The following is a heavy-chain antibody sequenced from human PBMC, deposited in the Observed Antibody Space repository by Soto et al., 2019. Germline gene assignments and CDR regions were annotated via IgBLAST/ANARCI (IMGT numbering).Heavy chain of an antibody. CDR3: ARAYLVRLPRRADYYYAMDV. CDR1: GFSFRDYD. V-gene: IGHV3-13*05. J-gene: IGHJ6*02. Sequence: EVQLVESGGGSVQPGESLRLSCAASGFSFRDYDMHWVRQRKGKGLEWVSALGAARDPYYVGSVKGRFSVCRDNAQNSLFLHMNNLRVDDTAVYFCARAYLVRLPRRADYYYAMDVWGRGTTVTVSS. CDR2: LGAARDP. D-gene: IGHD1-26*01.